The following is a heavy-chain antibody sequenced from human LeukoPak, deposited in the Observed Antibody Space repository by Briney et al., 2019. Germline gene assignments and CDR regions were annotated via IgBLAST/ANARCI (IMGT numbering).Heavy chain of an antibody. CDR2: ISYDGSNK. V-gene: IGHV3-30*04. CDR1: GFTFSSYA. CDR3: ARDSTQNLWFGELLGY. Sequence: GGSLRLSCAASGFTFSSYAMHWVRQAPGKGLEWVAVISYDGSNKYYADSVKGRFTISRDNSKNTLYLQMNILRAEDTAVYYCARDSTQNLWFGELLGYWGQGTLVTVSS. J-gene: IGHJ4*02. D-gene: IGHD3-10*01.